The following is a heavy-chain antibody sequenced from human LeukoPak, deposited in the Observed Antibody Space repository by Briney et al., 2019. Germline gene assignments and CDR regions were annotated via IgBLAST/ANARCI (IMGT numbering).Heavy chain of an antibody. CDR3: AKELMGVTDFDY. J-gene: IGHJ4*02. D-gene: IGHD1-14*01. V-gene: IGHV3-30*02. CDR1: GFTFSSYG. CDR2: IWSDGSIK. Sequence: PGGSLRLSCAASGFTFSSYGMHWVRQAPGKGLEWVALIWSDGSIKNYADSAKGRFTISRDNTRNTLYLQMNSLRVEDTAVYYCAKELMGVTDFDYWGQGTLVTVSS.